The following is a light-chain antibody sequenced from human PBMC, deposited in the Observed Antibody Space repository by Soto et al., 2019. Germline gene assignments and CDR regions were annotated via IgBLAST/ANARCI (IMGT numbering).Light chain of an antibody. CDR3: QQYKSYWT. Sequence: DIQMTQSPSTQSAAVGDSGTITCRASQTIDSWLAWYQQRPGKPPNLLIYKASTLASGVRSRFSASGSGTEFNLSISSLQPDDFATYYCQQYKSYWTFGQGTKVDIK. V-gene: IGKV1-5*03. CDR2: KAS. J-gene: IGKJ1*01. CDR1: QTIDSW.